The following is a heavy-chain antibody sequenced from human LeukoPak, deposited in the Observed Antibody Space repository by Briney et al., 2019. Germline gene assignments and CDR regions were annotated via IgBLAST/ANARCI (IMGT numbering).Heavy chain of an antibody. V-gene: IGHV3-43*02. Sequence: GGSLRLSCAASGFTFADHAMHWVRQAPGKGLEWVSLISGDGGRTHYGDSVKGRFTISRDNSKNSLYLQMNSLRTGDTALYYCAKDIKSYYDSSAYDYWGQGTLVTVSS. D-gene: IGHD3-22*01. CDR3: AKDIKSYYDSSAYDY. J-gene: IGHJ4*02. CDR1: GFTFADHA. CDR2: ISGDGGRT.